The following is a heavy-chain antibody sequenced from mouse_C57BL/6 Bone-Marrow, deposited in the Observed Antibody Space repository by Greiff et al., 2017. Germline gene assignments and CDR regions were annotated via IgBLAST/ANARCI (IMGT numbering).Heavy chain of an antibody. CDR3: AKGYFDV. V-gene: IGHV1-82*01. CDR1: CYAFSSSW. Sequence: QVQLQQSGPELVKPGASVKISCKASCYAFSSSWMNWVKQRPGKGLEWIGRIYPGDGDTNYNGKFKGKATLTADKSSSTAYMQLSSLTSEDSAVYFCAKGYFDVWGTGTTVTVSS. J-gene: IGHJ1*03. CDR2: IYPGDGDT.